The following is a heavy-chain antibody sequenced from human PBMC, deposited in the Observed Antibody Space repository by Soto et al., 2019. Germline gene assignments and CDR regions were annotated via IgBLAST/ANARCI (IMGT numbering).Heavy chain of an antibody. Sequence: SETLSLTCTVSGGSISSYFWSWIRQPPGKGLEWICYIYYSGSTNYNHSLKSRVTISVDTSKNQFSLKLSSVTAADTAVYYCARGYTAPGAYYGMHXWGQGTTVTVS. D-gene: IGHD5-18*01. V-gene: IGHV4-59*01. CDR3: ARGYTAPGAYYGMHX. CDR2: IYYSGST. CDR1: GGSISSYF. J-gene: IGHJ6*02.